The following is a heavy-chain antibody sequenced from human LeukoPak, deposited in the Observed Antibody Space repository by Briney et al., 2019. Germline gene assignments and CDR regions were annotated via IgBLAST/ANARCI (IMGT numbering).Heavy chain of an antibody. D-gene: IGHD3-10*01. CDR3: ARFGRARGDAFDI. CDR2: IYYTGTA. Sequence: PSETLSLTCTVSGGSISGYFWSWIRQPPGEGLQFIGYIYYTGTASYNPSLNSRVTMSVDTSKNQFSLKLSSVTAADTAVYYCARFGRARGDAFDIWGQGTMVTVSS. V-gene: IGHV4-59*01. CDR1: GGSISGYF. J-gene: IGHJ3*02.